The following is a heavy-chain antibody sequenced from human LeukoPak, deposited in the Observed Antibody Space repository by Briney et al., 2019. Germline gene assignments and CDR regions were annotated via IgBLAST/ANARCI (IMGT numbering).Heavy chain of an antibody. CDR2: IIPIFGTA. Sequence: SVKVSCKASRGTFSSYAISWVRQAPGQGLEWMGGIIPIFGTANYAQKFQGRVTITTDESTSTAYMELSSLRSEDTAVYYCARGLPTRYCSSTSCYKINYYYYMDVWGKGTTVTVSS. V-gene: IGHV1-69*05. CDR3: ARGLPTRYCSSTSCYKINYYYYMDV. J-gene: IGHJ6*03. D-gene: IGHD2-2*02. CDR1: RGTFSSYA.